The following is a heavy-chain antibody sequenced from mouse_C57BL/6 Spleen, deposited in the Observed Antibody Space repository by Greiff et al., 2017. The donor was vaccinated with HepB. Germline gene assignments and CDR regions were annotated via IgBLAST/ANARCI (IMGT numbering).Heavy chain of an antibody. J-gene: IGHJ2*01. Sequence: QVQLQQPGAELVMPGASVKLSCKASGYTFTSYWMHWVKQRPGQGLEWIGEIDPSDSYTNYNQKFKGKSTLTVDKSSSTAYMQLSSLTSEDSAVYYCARGGTTVVGGFDYWGQGTTLTLSP. CDR3: ARGGTTVVGGFDY. V-gene: IGHV1-69*01. CDR2: IDPSDSYT. D-gene: IGHD1-1*01. CDR1: GYTFTSYW.